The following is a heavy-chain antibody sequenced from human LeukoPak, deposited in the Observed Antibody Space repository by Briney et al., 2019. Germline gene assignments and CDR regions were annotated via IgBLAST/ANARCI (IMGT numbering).Heavy chain of an antibody. J-gene: IGHJ6*03. CDR3: ARTYCSSTSCRNGYYYMDV. D-gene: IGHD2-2*01. CDR2: IYTSGST. V-gene: IGHV4-4*07. Sequence: SETLSLTCTVSGGSISSYYWSWSRQPAGKGLEWIGRIYTSGSTNFNPSLKSRVTMSVAPSKNQFPLKLRSVTAADTAVYYCARTYCSSTSCRNGYYYMDVWGKGTTVTVSS. CDR1: GGSISSYY.